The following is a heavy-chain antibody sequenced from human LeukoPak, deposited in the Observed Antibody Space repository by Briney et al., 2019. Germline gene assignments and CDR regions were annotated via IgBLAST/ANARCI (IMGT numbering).Heavy chain of an antibody. J-gene: IGHJ4*02. CDR3: ARESGAFCPFGF. Sequence: SETLSLTCAVSGGSILTTNWWSWVPQPPGKGLEWIGEVHLSGASNYNPSLKSRVSMSIDNSKNQLSLKLTSVTAADTAIYYCARESGAFCPFGFWGQGTLVTVSS. D-gene: IGHD1-26*01. V-gene: IGHV4-4*02. CDR1: GGSILTTNW. CDR2: VHLSGAS.